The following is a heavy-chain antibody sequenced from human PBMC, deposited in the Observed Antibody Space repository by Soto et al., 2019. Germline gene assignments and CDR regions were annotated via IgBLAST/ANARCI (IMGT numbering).Heavy chain of an antibody. CDR2: ITGGGGTV. D-gene: IGHD3-16*01. CDR3: VGGGLPYFDY. Sequence: GGSLRLSGAASGFPFNTFEMNWVRQAPGKGLEWLSYITGGGGTVYYADSVKGRFTISRDNAKNSLYLQMSSLRDEDTGVYFCVGGGLPYFDYWGQGALVTVSS. J-gene: IGHJ4*02. CDR1: GFPFNTFE. V-gene: IGHV3-48*03.